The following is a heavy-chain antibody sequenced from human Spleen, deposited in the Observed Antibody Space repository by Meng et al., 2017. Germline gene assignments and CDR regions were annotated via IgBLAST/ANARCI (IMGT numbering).Heavy chain of an antibody. CDR2: IKQDGSEK. CDR1: GFTFSSYW. CDR3: ARVVRYFDPYYFDY. V-gene: IGHV3-7*01. J-gene: IGHJ4*02. D-gene: IGHD3-9*01. Sequence: GGSLRLSCAASGFTFSSYWMSWVRQAPGKGLEWVANIKQDGSEKYYVDSVKGRFTISRDNAKNSLYLQMNSLRAEDTAVYYCARVVRYFDPYYFDYWGQGTLVTVSS.